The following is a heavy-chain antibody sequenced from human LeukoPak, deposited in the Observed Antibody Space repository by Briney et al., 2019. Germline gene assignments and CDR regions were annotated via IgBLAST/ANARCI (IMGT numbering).Heavy chain of an antibody. CDR3: ASSLGLVPAHGFDY. V-gene: IGHV4-59*01. CDR1: GGSISSYY. Sequence: SETLSLTCTVSGGSISSYYWSWIRQPPGKGLEWIGYIYYSGSTNYNPSLKSRVTISVDTSKNQFSLKLSSVTAADTAVYYCASSLGLVPAHGFDYWGQGTLVTVSS. D-gene: IGHD2-2*01. J-gene: IGHJ4*02. CDR2: IYYSGST.